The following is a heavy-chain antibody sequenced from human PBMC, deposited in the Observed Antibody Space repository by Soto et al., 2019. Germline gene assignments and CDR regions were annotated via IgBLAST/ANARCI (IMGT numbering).Heavy chain of an antibody. CDR3: ATLPRTIERTPAAIWSFDS. J-gene: IGHJ4*02. Sequence: GASVKVSCKVSGYSLSDLSIHWMRQSAGKGLEWMGGLDAEDGETIYAQKLQGRGTMTEDTSTDTAYMELSSLTSEDTAMYYCATLPRTIERTPAAIWSFDSWGQGTLVTVSS. D-gene: IGHD2-2*01. CDR2: LDAEDGET. V-gene: IGHV1-24*01. CDR1: GYSLSDLS.